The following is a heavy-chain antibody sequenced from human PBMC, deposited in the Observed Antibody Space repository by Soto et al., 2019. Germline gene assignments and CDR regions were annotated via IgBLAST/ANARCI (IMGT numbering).Heavy chain of an antibody. CDR2: MNPGSGDT. CDR3: ARMETFGSLTWLDP. J-gene: IGHJ5*02. Sequence: ASVKVSCKASGYSFTNNDVSWVRQATGQGLEWMGWMNPGSGDTGYAQKFQGRVTMTRDISIATAYMELSSLRSDDTAIYYSARMETFGSLTWLDPWGQGTLVTVYS. D-gene: IGHD3-16*01. V-gene: IGHV1-8*01. CDR1: GYSFTNND.